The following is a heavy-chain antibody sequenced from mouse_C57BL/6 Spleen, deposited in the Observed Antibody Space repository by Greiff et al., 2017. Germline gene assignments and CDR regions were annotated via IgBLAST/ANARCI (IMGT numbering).Heavy chain of an antibody. D-gene: IGHD2-4*01. Sequence: EVKLVESGGGLVQPGGSLKLSCAASGFTFSDYGMAWVRQAPRKGPEWVAFISNLAYSIYYADTVTGRFTISRENAKNTLYLEMSSLRSEDTAMYYCARQYDYDGDWYFDVWGTGTTVTVSS. CDR1: GFTFSDYG. CDR2: ISNLAYSI. CDR3: ARQYDYDGDWYFDV. V-gene: IGHV5-15*01. J-gene: IGHJ1*03.